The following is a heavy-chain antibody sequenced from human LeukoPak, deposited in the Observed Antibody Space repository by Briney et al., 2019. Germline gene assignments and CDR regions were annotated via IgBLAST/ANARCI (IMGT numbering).Heavy chain of an antibody. J-gene: IGHJ5*02. D-gene: IGHD3-22*01. CDR2: IIPIFGTA. Sequence: ASVKVSCKASGGTFSSYAISWVRQAPGQGLEWMGGIIPIFGTANYAQKFQGRVTITADGSTSTAYMELSSLRSEDTAVYYCARGYYDSSGYYPDNWFDPWGQGTLVTVSS. CDR1: GGTFSSYA. V-gene: IGHV1-69*01. CDR3: ARGYYDSSGYYPDNWFDP.